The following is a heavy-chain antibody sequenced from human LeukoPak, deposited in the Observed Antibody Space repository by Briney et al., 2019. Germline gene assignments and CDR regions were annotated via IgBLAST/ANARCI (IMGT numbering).Heavy chain of an antibody. CDR1: GGSISSGSYY. CDR2: IYTSGRT. J-gene: IGHJ6*03. CDR3: ARDLGGNYYYYYMDV. V-gene: IGHV4-61*02. Sequence: PSETLSLTCTVSGGSISSGSYYWSWIRQPAGKGLEWIGRIYTSGRTNYNPSLKSRVTISVDTSKNQFSLNLSSVTAADTAVYYCARDLGGNYYYYYMDVWGKGTTVTISS.